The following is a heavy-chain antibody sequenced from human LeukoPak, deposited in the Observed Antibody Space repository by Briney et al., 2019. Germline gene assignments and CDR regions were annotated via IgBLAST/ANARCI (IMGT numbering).Heavy chain of an antibody. CDR2: INWNSGSV. V-gene: IGHV3-9*01. CDR3: AKDAVGATPDAFGI. J-gene: IGHJ3*02. CDR1: GFTFYVYA. D-gene: IGHD1-26*01. Sequence: GGSLRLSCAASGFTFYVYAMHWVRQPPGKGLEWVSAINWNSGSVGYADSVKGRFTISRDNAKNSLYLQMNSLRPEDTALYYCAKDAVGATPDAFGIWGQGTMVTVSS.